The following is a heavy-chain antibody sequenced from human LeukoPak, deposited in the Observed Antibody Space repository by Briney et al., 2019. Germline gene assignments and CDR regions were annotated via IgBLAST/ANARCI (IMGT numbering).Heavy chain of an antibody. CDR1: GGSISSYY. J-gene: IGHJ3*02. Sequence: PSETLSLTCTVSGGSISSYYWSWIRQPPGKGLEWIGYIYYSGSTNYNPSLKSRVTISVDTSKNQFSLKLSSVTAADTAVYYCARHAVDTYYYGSGSSPDAFDIWGQGTMVTVSS. D-gene: IGHD3-10*01. V-gene: IGHV4-59*08. CDR3: ARHAVDTYYYGSGSSPDAFDI. CDR2: IYYSGST.